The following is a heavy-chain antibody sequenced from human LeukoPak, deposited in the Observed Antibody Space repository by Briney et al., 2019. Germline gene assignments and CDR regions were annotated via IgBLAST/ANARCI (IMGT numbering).Heavy chain of an antibody. D-gene: IGHD6-19*01. CDR2: ISAYNGNT. J-gene: IGHJ5*02. Sequence: GASVKVSCKASGYTFTSYGISWVRQAPGQGLEWMGWISAYNGNTNYAQKLQGRVTMTTDTSTSTAYMELRSLRSDDTAVYYCARELILGIAVAGTGSWFDPWGQGTLVTVSS. CDR3: ARELILGIAVAGTGSWFDP. V-gene: IGHV1-18*04. CDR1: GYTFTSYG.